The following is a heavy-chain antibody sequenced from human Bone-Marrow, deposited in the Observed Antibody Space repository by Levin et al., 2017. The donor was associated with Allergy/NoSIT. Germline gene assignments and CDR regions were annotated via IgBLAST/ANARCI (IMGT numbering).Heavy chain of an antibody. D-gene: IGHD3-10*01. CDR3: ARGVGTHYYGSGSYSDYYYMDV. CDR1: GGSISSGYYY. CDR2: IDSSGST. Sequence: PSETLSLTCTVSGGSISSGYYYWSWIRQPAGKGLEWIGRIDSSGSTNYNVSLKSRVTISVEMSKNQFSLELSSVTAADTAVYYCARGVGTHYYGSGSYSDYYYMDVWGTGTTVTVSS. J-gene: IGHJ6*03. V-gene: IGHV4-61*02.